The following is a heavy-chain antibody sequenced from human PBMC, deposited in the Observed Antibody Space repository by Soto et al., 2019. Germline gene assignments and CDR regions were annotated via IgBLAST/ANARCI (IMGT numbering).Heavy chain of an antibody. CDR3: AKDFVYDSSGYLPYFDY. Sequence: SETLSLTCTVSGGSISSSSYYWGWIRQPPGEGLEWIGSIYYSGSTYYNPSLKSRVTISVDTSKNQFSLKLSSVTAADTAVYYCAKDFVYDSSGYLPYFDYWGQGTLVTVSS. D-gene: IGHD3-22*01. CDR1: GGSISSSSYY. V-gene: IGHV4-39*02. J-gene: IGHJ4*02. CDR2: IYYSGST.